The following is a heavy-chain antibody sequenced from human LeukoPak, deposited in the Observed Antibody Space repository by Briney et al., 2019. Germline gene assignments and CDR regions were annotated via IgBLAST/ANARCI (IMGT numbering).Heavy chain of an antibody. CDR3: ARSSTRYCSSTSCYSISCTGGVCHHSDY. D-gene: IGHD2-2*02. V-gene: IGHV1-18*01. CDR1: GYTFTSYG. CDR2: ISAYNGNT. Sequence: ASVKVSCKASGYTFTSYGISWVRQAPGQGLEWMGWISAYNGNTNYAQKLQGRVTMTTDTSTSTAYMELRSLRSDDTAVYYRARSSTRYCSSTSCYSISCTGGVCHHSDYWGQGTLVTVSS. J-gene: IGHJ4*02.